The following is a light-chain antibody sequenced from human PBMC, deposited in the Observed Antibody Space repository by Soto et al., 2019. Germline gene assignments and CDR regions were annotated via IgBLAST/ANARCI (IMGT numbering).Light chain of an antibody. J-gene: IGKJ1*01. CDR3: QQYNVWPQP. Sequence: DIVMTLYAGPLSLLSGEIATLSCRARQSVSTNLAWNQQIPGQAPRRLIYGASTRATGIPARFSGSGSGTEFASAISSLQAEDFAVYCYQQYNVWPQPFGLATTVQIK. CDR2: GAS. V-gene: IGKV3-15*01. CDR1: QSVSTN.